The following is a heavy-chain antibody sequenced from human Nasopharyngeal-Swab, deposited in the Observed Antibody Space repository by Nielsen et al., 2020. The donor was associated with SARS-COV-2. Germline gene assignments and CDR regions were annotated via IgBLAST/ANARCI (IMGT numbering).Heavy chain of an antibody. CDR2: IKQDGSEK. J-gene: IGHJ4*02. V-gene: IGHV3-7*01. CDR3: ASNLGSCGQLVPRFSSSCYFDY. CDR1: GFTFSSYW. Sequence: GESLKISCAASGFTFSSYWMSWVRQAPGKGLEWVANIKQDGSEKYYVDSVKGRFTIPRDNAKNSLYLQMNNLRAEDTAVYYCASNLGSCGQLVPRFSSSCYFDYWGQGTLVTVSS. D-gene: IGHD6-13*01.